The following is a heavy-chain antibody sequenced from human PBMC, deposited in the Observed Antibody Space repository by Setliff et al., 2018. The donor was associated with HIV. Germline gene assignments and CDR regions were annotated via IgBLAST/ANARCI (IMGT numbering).Heavy chain of an antibody. CDR1: VGSFSGYY. J-gene: IGHJ4*02. CDR3: ARDPSSSGWSEGLYYFDS. Sequence: SETLSLTCAVYVGSFSGYYWSWIRQPPGKGLEWIGEINHSGSTNYNPSLRSRVSISVDTSKNQFSLRLSSVTAADTAVYYCARDPSSSGWSEGLYYFDSWGRGTLVTVSS. CDR2: INHSGST. V-gene: IGHV4-34*01. D-gene: IGHD6-19*01.